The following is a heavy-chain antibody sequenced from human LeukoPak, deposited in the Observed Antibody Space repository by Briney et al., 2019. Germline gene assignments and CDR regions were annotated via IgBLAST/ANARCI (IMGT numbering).Heavy chain of an antibody. J-gene: IGHJ5*02. CDR2: IWYDGSKT. V-gene: IGHV3-33*01. CDR3: ARDLSYGYLSFDP. Sequence: GGSLRLSCAASGFTFSSHGMQWVRQAPGKGLEWVALIWYDGSKTNYVDSVMGRFTISRDDSKNTLYLQMDNLRVEDTAVYFCARDLSYGYLSFDPWGQGTLVTVSS. D-gene: IGHD5-18*01. CDR1: GFTFSSHG.